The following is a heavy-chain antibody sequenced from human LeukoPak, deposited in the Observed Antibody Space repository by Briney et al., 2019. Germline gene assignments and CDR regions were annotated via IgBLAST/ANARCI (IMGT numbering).Heavy chain of an antibody. CDR1: GYSISSGYY. J-gene: IGHJ6*03. D-gene: IGHD4-23*01. V-gene: IGHV4-38-2*01. CDR2: IYYSGST. Sequence: SETLSLTCAVSGYSISSGYYWGWIRQPPGKGLEWIGSIYYSGSTHYNPSLKSRVTISVDTSKNPFSLKLSSVTAADTAVYYCARHFSDYGGNSRSLYYYYMDVWGKGTTVTVSS. CDR3: ARHFSDYGGNSRSLYYYYMDV.